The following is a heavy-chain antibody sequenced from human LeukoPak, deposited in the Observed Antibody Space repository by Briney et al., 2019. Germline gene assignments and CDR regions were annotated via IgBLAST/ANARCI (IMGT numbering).Heavy chain of an antibody. D-gene: IGHD3-22*01. CDR1: GYTFTSYD. CDR3: ARGSNYYGSSGYYYFDY. CDR2: MNPNSGNT. V-gene: IGHV1-8*01. J-gene: IGHJ4*02. Sequence: ASVKVSCKASGYTFTSYDINWVRQATGQGLEWMGWMNPNSGNTGYAQKFQGRVTMTRNTSISTAYMELSSLRSEDTAVYYCARGSNYYGSSGYYYFDYWGQGTLVTVPS.